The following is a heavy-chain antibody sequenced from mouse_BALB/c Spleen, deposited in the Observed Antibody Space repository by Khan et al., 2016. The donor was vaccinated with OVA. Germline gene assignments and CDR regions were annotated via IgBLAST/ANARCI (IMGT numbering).Heavy chain of an antibody. Sequence: GKRKEEGPGLVAPSESLSITCTVSGFSLDSFGVNWVRQPPGKGLEWLGVIWGDGNTNYHSGLKSRLTINKDNSKSQVFLRLNSLQTYDTATYSSAKFTPHYYSMDSWGQGTSVTVSS. CDR3: AKFTPHYYSMDS. J-gene: IGHJ4*01. CDR1: GFSLDSFG. D-gene: IGHD1-1*01. V-gene: IGHV2-3*01. CDR2: IWGDGNT.